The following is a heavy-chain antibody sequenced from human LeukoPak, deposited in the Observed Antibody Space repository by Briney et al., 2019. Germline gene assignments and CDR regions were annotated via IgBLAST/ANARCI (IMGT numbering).Heavy chain of an antibody. V-gene: IGHV4-59*08. J-gene: IGHJ4*02. CDR1: GGSISNYY. D-gene: IGHD2-2*02. CDR3: ARRYTASPGERFDY. CDR2: IYSSGST. Sequence: SETLSLTCTVSGGSISNYYWTWIRQPPGKGLEWIGYIYSSGSTNYNPSLNSRVTISLDTSKNQISLMLRSLTAADTAVYYCARRYTASPGERFDYWGQGTLVTVSS.